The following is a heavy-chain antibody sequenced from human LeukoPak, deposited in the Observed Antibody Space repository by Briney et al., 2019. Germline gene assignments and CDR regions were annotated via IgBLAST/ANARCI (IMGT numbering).Heavy chain of an antibody. CDR2: IYYSGST. CDR1: GGSISSSSYY. CDR3: ARDRGTTVTTYFDY. D-gene: IGHD4-17*01. Sequence: SETLSLTCTVSGGSISSSSYYWGWIRQPPGKGLEWIGSIYYSGSTYYNPSLKSRVTISVDTSKNQFSLKLSSVTAADTAVYYCARDRGTTVTTYFDYWGQGTLVTVSS. V-gene: IGHV4-39*07. J-gene: IGHJ4*02.